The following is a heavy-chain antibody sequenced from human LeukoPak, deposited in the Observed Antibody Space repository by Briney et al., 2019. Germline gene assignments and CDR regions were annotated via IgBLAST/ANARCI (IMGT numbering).Heavy chain of an antibody. D-gene: IGHD3-10*01. CDR1: GFTFSSYG. CDR2: IRYDGSNK. V-gene: IGHV3-30*02. J-gene: IGHJ5*02. Sequence: GGSLRLSCGASGFTFSSYGMHWVRQAPGKGLEWVAFIRYDGSNKYYADSVKGRFTISRDNSKNTLYLQMNSLRAEDTAVYYCAKDVVEGLWCGEGFDPWGQGTLVTVSS. CDR3: AKDVVEGLWCGEGFDP.